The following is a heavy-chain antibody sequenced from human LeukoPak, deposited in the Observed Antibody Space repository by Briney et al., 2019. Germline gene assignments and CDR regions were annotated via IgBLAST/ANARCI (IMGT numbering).Heavy chain of an antibody. J-gene: IGHJ3*02. D-gene: IGHD4-23*01. CDR2: IYYSGST. Sequence: SETLSLTCTVSGGSISSSSYYWGWIRQPPGKGLEWIGSIYYSGSTYYNPSLKSRVTISVDTSKNQFSLKLSSVTAADTAVYYCATSRLRWYPVAFDIWGQGTMVTVSS. V-gene: IGHV4-39*01. CDR1: GGSISSSSYY. CDR3: ATSRLRWYPVAFDI.